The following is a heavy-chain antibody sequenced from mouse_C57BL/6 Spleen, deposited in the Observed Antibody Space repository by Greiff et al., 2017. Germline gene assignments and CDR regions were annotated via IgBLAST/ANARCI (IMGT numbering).Heavy chain of an antibody. CDR1: GYAFSSYW. J-gene: IGHJ2*01. D-gene: IGHD1-2*01. CDR2: IYPGDGDT. Sequence: LQESGAELVKPGASVKISCKASGYAFSSYWMNWVKQRPGKGLEWIGQIYPGDGDTNYNGKFKGKATLTADKSSSTAYMQLSSLTSEDSAVYFCARWGTTAYYFDCWGQGTTLTVSS. V-gene: IGHV1-80*01. CDR3: ARWGTTAYYFDC.